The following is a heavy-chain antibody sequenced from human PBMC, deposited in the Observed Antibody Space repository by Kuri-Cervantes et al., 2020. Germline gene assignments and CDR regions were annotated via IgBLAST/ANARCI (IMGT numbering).Heavy chain of an antibody. CDR1: GGSISSYY. J-gene: IGHJ4*02. CDR2: IYYSGST. D-gene: IGHD6-6*01. V-gene: IGHV4-59*12. Sequence: GSLRLSCTVSGGSISSYYWSWIRQPPGKGLEWIGYIYYSGSTNYNPSLRSRVTISVDTSKNQFSLKLSSVTAADTAVYYCAGRGRYSSSSDFDSWGQGTLVTVSS. CDR3: AGRGRYSSSSDFDS.